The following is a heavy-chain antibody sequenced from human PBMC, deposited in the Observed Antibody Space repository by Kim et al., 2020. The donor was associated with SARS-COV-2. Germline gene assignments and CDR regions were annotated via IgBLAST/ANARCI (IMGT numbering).Heavy chain of an antibody. Sequence: SETLSLTCAVSGGSISSSNWWSWVRQPPGKGLEWIGEIYHSGSTNYNPSLKSRVTISVDKSKNQFSLKLSSVTAADTAVYYCASWPVAGTNEWFDPWGQGTLVTVSS. J-gene: IGHJ5*02. D-gene: IGHD6-19*01. V-gene: IGHV4-4*02. CDR1: GGSISSSNW. CDR3: ASWPVAGTNEWFDP. CDR2: IYHSGST.